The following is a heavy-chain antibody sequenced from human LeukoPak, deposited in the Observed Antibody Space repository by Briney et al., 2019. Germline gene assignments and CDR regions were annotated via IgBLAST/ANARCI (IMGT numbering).Heavy chain of an antibody. CDR1: GGSISSYY. Sequence: SETLSLTCTVSGGSISSYYWSWIRQPPGKGLEWIGYIYYSGSTNYNPSLKSRVTISVDTSKNQFSLKLSSVTAADTAVYYCARDRGPGLAVAARRFLVDASDIWGQGTMVTVSS. D-gene: IGHD2-15*01. CDR3: ARDRGPGLAVAARRFLVDASDI. V-gene: IGHV4-59*01. J-gene: IGHJ3*02. CDR2: IYYSGST.